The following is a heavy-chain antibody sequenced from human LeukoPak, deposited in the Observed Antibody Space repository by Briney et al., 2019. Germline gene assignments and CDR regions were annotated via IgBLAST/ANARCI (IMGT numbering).Heavy chain of an antibody. J-gene: IGHJ4*02. Sequence: ASVKVSCKASGYTFTGYYMHWVRQAPGQGLEWMGWTNPNSGGTNYEQKFQGRVTMTRDTSISTAYMELSRLRSDDTAVYYCARAPGIFGVVIPRPDYWGQGTLVTVSS. V-gene: IGHV1-2*02. CDR2: TNPNSGGT. CDR3: ARAPGIFGVVIPRPDY. D-gene: IGHD3-3*01. CDR1: GYTFTGYY.